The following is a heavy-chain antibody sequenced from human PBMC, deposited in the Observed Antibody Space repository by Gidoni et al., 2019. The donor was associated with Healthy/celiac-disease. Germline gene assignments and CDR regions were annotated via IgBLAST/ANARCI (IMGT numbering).Heavy chain of an antibody. CDR2: ISSSSSYI. CDR3: ARITTVTTTGDY. Sequence: EVQLVESGGGLVKPGGSLRLSCAASGFTFSSYSMNGVRQAPGKGLEWVSSISSSSSYIYYADAVKGRCTISRDNAKNSLYLQMNSLRAEDTAVYCCARITTVTTTGDYWGQGTLVTVSS. V-gene: IGHV3-21*01. CDR1: GFTFSSYS. D-gene: IGHD4-17*01. J-gene: IGHJ4*02.